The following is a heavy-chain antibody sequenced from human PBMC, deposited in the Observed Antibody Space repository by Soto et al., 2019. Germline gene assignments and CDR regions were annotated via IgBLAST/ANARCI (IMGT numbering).Heavy chain of an antibody. V-gene: IGHV6-1*01. CDR3: ARIIRVGYSYGANWFDP. Sequence: PSQTLSLTCAISGDSVSINSAAWNLIRQSPSRGLEWLGRTYYRSKWYNDYAVSVKSRITINPDTSKNQFSLQLNSVTPEDTAVYYCARIIRVGYSYGANWFDPWGQGTLVTVSS. CDR2: TYYRSKWYN. CDR1: GDSVSINSAA. D-gene: IGHD5-18*01. J-gene: IGHJ5*02.